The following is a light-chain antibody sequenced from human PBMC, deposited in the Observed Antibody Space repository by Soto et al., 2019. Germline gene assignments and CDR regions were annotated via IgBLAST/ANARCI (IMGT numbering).Light chain of an antibody. V-gene: IGKV3D-15*01. CDR2: GAS. J-gene: IGKJ1*01. CDR1: QSVSSN. Sequence: EIVMTQSPATLSVSPGERATLSCRASQSVSSNLAWYQQKPGQAPSLLIYGASTRATGIPARFSGSGSGTEFTLTISRLQSEDFAVYYCQQYNNWPPTWTFGQGTKVDIK. CDR3: QQYNNWPPTWT.